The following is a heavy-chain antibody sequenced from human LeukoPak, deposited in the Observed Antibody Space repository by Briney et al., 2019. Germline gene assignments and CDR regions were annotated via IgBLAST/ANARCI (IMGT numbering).Heavy chain of an antibody. Sequence: ASVKVSCKASGYIFTNYYMHWVRQAPGQGLEWMGIINPSDGSTSYAQKFQGRVTMTRDTSTSTVYMELSSLRSEDTAVYYCARDDILTGYPTPFDYWGQGTLVTVSS. CDR2: INPSDGST. CDR3: ARDDILTGYPTPFDY. CDR1: GYIFTNYY. D-gene: IGHD3-9*01. J-gene: IGHJ4*02. V-gene: IGHV1-46*01.